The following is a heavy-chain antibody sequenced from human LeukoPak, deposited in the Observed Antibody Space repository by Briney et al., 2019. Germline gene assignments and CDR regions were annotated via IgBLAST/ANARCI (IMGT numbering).Heavy chain of an antibody. D-gene: IGHD5-24*01. CDR2: INHSGST. V-gene: IGHV4-34*01. CDR1: GGSFSGYY. J-gene: IGHJ4*02. Sequence: PSETLSLTCAVYGGSFSGYYWSWIRQPPGKGLEWIGEINHSGSTNYNPSLKSRVTISVDTSKNQFSLKLSSVTAADTAVYHCTQGRDGYKYPFDYWSQGTLVTVSS. CDR3: TQGRDGYKYPFDY.